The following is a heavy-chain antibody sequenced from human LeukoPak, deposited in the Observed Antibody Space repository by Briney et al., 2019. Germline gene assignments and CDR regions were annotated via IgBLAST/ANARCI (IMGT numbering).Heavy chain of an antibody. Sequence: GGSLRLSCAASGFTFPNYAMTWVRQAPGKGLEWVSGISGRGEKTFYADSVNGRFTISRDNSKNTLYLQMNSLRAEDTAVYYCARDHDGYFDYWGQGTLVTVSS. V-gene: IGHV3-23*01. J-gene: IGHJ4*02. CDR2: ISGRGEKT. CDR3: ARDHDGYFDY. CDR1: GFTFPNYA.